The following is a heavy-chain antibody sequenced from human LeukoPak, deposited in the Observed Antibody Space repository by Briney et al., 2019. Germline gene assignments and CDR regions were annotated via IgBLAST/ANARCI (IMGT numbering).Heavy chain of an antibody. CDR1: GFTFSSYA. Sequence: GGSLRLSCAASGFTFSSYAMHWVRQAPGKGLEWVAVISYDGSNKYYADSVKGRFTISRDNSKNTLYLQMNSLRAEDTAVYYCAKDQQSYYDSSGYFRDDAFDIWGQGTMVTVSS. V-gene: IGHV3-30*04. J-gene: IGHJ3*02. D-gene: IGHD3-22*01. CDR2: ISYDGSNK. CDR3: AKDQQSYYDSSGYFRDDAFDI.